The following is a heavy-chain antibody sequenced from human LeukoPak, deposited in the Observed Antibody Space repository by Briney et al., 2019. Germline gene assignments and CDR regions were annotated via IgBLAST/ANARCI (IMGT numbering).Heavy chain of an antibody. Sequence: GGSLRLSCAASGFTFSGYGMHWVRQAPGKGLEWVAVIWYDGSNKYYADSVKGRFTISRDNSKNTLYLQMNSLRAEDTAVYYCAKTSKLAFDIWGQGTMVTVSS. D-gene: IGHD3-3*02. V-gene: IGHV3-33*06. CDR1: GFTFSGYG. CDR2: IWYDGSNK. J-gene: IGHJ3*02. CDR3: AKTSKLAFDI.